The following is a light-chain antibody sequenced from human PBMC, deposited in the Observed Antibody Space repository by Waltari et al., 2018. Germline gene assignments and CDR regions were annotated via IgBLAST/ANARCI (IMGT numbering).Light chain of an antibody. CDR2: TNS. Sequence: QSVLTQPPSASGTPGQRVTISCSGSSPNIGRNTVNWYQQFPGTAPKLLISTNSPRPSGVPDRFSGSKSGTSASLAISGLQSEDEADYYCAAWDGSLNGWVFGGGTKLTVL. J-gene: IGLJ3*02. CDR1: SPNIGRNT. V-gene: IGLV1-44*01. CDR3: AAWDGSLNGWV.